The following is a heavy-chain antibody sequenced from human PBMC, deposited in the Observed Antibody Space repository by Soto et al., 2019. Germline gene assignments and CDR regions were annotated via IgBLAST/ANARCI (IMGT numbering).Heavy chain of an antibody. D-gene: IGHD3-22*01. V-gene: IGHV4-34*01. CDR2: INHSGNT. J-gene: IGHJ1*01. Sequence: QVQLHQWGAGLLKPSDTLSLTCAVYGGFFSGYFWTWIRQPPGKGLEWIGEINHSGNTNYSPSLKSRGTISLDTSNNQFSLKLSSVTAADTAVYYCASGLRNSSGYYHVHYFQHWGQGTLVTVSS. CDR1: GGFFSGYF. CDR3: ASGLRNSSGYYHVHYFQH.